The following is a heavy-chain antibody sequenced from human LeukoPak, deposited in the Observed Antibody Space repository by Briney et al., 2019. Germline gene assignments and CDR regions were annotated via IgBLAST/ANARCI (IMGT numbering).Heavy chain of an antibody. V-gene: IGHV3-23*01. CDR1: GFTFSSYA. CDR2: ISGSGGST. CDR3: AKDRGYSYGYANWFDP. J-gene: IGHJ5*02. Sequence: GGSLRLSCAASGFTFSSYAMSWVRQAPGKGLEWVSAISGSGGSTYYADSVKGRFTISRDNSKNTLYLQMNSLRVEDTAVYYCAKDRGYSYGYANWFDPWGQGTLVTVSS. D-gene: IGHD5-18*01.